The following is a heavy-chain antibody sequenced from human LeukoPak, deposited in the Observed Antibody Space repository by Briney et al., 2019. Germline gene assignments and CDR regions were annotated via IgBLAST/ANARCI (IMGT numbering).Heavy chain of an antibody. CDR3: VTDAQRGSDYCNCLDN. J-gene: IGHJ5*02. Sequence: GGSLRLSSATSGFTFSDYGMHWVRQATGKGLEWVAVIWSDGTNTYYGDPVKGRFTISRDNFQRTVYLQMNSLRAEDTAVYYCVTDAQRGSDYCNCLDNWGQRTLVTVSS. CDR2: IWSDGTNT. V-gene: IGHV3-33*01. CDR1: GFTFSDYG. D-gene: IGHD4-11*01.